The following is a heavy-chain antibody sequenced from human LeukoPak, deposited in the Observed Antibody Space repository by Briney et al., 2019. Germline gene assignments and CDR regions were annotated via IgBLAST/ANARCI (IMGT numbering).Heavy chain of an antibody. J-gene: IGHJ5*02. Sequence: ASVKVSCKASGFIFTKYGMHWVRQAPGQRLEWMGWINAGNGNTKYSQKFQGRVTITRDTSASTAYMELSSLRSEDTAVYYCARAPLLGYCSSTSCLTTTGWFDPWGQGTLVTVSS. CDR2: INAGNGNT. D-gene: IGHD2-2*01. V-gene: IGHV1-3*01. CDR3: ARAPLLGYCSSTSCLTTTGWFDP. CDR1: GFIFTKYG.